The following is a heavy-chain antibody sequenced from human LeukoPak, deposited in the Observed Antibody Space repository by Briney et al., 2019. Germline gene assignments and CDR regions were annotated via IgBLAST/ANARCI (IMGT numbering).Heavy chain of an antibody. CDR1: GFTFNTYS. J-gene: IGHJ4*02. V-gene: IGHV3-21*06. CDR3: ARELLLWDNYYGSGSNHEGVGY. Sequence: GGSLRLSCAASGFTFNTYSMNWVRQAPGEGLEWVSSISSSSIYIYYADSVKGRFTISRDNAKNSLYLQMNSLRAEDTAVYYCARELLLWDNYYGSGSNHEGVGYWGQGTLVTVSS. D-gene: IGHD3-10*01. CDR2: ISSSSIYI.